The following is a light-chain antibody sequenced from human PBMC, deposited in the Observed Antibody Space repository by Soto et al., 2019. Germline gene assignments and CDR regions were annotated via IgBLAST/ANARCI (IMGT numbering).Light chain of an antibody. CDR3: QSYDSSLWV. Sequence: QSVLTQPPSVSGAPGQTVTISCTGSSSNLGAGSDVHWYKKVPGTAPKLLIYSNINRPSGVTDRFSGSKSGTSASLAITGLQAEDEADYYCQSYDSSLWVFGGGTKLTVL. J-gene: IGLJ3*02. V-gene: IGLV1-40*01. CDR1: SSNLGAGSD. CDR2: SNI.